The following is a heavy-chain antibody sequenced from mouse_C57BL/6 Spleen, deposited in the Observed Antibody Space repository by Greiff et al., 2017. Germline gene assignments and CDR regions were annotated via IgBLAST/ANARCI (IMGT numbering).Heavy chain of an antibody. Sequence: VKLMESGAELVRPGTSVKMSCKASGYPFTNYWIGWAKQRPGHGLEWIGDIYPGGGYTNYNEKFKGKATLTTDKSSSTTYMPCSSLTSEDSAIYYCARDDDYGGFAYWGQGTLVTVAA. CDR3: ARDDDYGGFAY. CDR1: GYPFTNYW. J-gene: IGHJ3*01. CDR2: IYPGGGYT. D-gene: IGHD2-4*01. V-gene: IGHV1-63*01.